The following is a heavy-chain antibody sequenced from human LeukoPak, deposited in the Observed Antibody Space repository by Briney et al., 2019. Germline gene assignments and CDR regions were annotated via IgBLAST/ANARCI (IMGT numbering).Heavy chain of an antibody. CDR1: GFTFDDYA. Sequence: GRSLRLSCAASGFTFDDYAMHWVRQAPGKGLEWVSGISWNSGSIGYADSVKGRFTISRDNSKNTLYLQMNSLRAEDTAIYYCANCRDGYNLLDYWGQGTLVTVSS. V-gene: IGHV3-9*01. CDR3: ANCRDGYNLLDY. J-gene: IGHJ4*02. D-gene: IGHD5-24*01. CDR2: ISWNSGSI.